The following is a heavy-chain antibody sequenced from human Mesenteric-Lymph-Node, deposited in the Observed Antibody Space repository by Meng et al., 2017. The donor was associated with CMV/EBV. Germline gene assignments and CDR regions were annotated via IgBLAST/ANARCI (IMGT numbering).Heavy chain of an antibody. CDR2: IGTAGDT. D-gene: IGHD6-13*01. CDR3: ARAEYTSNWYYYGMDV. V-gene: IGHV3-13*03. J-gene: IGHJ6*02. CDR1: GFTFSSYD. Sequence: GGSLRLSCAACGFTFSSYDMHWVRQATGKGLEWVSAIGTAGDTYYPGSVKGQFTISRENAKNSLYLQMNSLRAGDTAVYYCARAEYTSNWYYYGMDVWGQGTTVTVSS.